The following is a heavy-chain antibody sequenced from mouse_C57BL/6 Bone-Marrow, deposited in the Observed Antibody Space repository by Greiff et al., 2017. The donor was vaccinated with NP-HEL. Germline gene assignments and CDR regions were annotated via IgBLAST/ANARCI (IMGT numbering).Heavy chain of an antibody. CDR3: ARRDKLGHWYFDV. Sequence: VQLQQPGAELVMPGASVKLSCKASGYTFTSYWMHWVKQRPGQGLEWIGEIDPSDSYTNYNQKFKGKSTLTVDKSSSTAYMQLSSLTSEDSAVYYCARRDKLGHWYFDVWGTGTTVTVSS. CDR1: GYTFTSYW. V-gene: IGHV1-69*01. D-gene: IGHD4-1*01. J-gene: IGHJ1*03. CDR2: IDPSDSYT.